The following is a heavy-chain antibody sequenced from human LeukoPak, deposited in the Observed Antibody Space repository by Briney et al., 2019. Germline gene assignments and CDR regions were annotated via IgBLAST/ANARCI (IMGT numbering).Heavy chain of an antibody. CDR3: ALGDCSSTSCYVFDY. Sequence: SETLSLTCTVSGGYISSYYWSWIRQPPGKGLEWIGYIFNSGSTNYNPSLKSRVTISVDTSKNQFSLKLSPVTAADTAVYFCALGDCSSTSCYVFDYWGQGTLVTVSS. D-gene: IGHD2-2*01. CDR1: GGYISSYY. CDR2: IFNSGST. J-gene: IGHJ4*02. V-gene: IGHV4-59*01.